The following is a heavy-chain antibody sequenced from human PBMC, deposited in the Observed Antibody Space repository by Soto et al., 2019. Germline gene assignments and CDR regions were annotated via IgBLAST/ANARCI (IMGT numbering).Heavy chain of an antibody. CDR2: IHNNGAT. CDR3: AREGAGSYWFDP. J-gene: IGHJ5*02. CDR1: GGSISSGGYY. V-gene: IGHV4-31*03. D-gene: IGHD3-10*01. Sequence: SETLSLTCTISGGSISSGGYYWSWIRQHPTEGLEWIGYIHNNGATYYNPSLSSRVTISADTSKTQFSLNVYSVTAADTAVYYCAREGAGSYWFDPWGQGVLVTVSS.